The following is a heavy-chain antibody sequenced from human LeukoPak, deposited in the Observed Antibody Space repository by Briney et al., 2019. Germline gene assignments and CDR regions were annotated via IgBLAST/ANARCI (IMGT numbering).Heavy chain of an antibody. D-gene: IGHD1-26*01. Sequence: ESLKISCKGSGFSFSTYWISWVRQMPGKGLEWMGTMDPSDSYTNYSPPFQGHVTISADKSISTAYLQWSSLKASDIAMYYCARHILGGPAFDMWGQGTMVTVSS. V-gene: IGHV5-10-1*01. J-gene: IGHJ3*02. CDR2: MDPSDSYT. CDR1: GFSFSTYW. CDR3: ARHILGGPAFDM.